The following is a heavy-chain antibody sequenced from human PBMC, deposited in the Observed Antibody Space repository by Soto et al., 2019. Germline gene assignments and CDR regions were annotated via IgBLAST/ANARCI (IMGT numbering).Heavy chain of an antibody. CDR1: GGTFTYYG. CDR2: IIPIIGPA. CDR3: ARYLCTTIAGPPRRETYGGLDP. D-gene: IGHD3-22*01. Sequence: QVQLVQSGAEVKRPGSSVKLSCKASGGTFTYYGISWVRQAPGQGLEWMGGIIPIIGPATYAQKFQGRLTITADQSTSTDYMELSSLGSEDTALYYCARYLCTTIAGPPRRETYGGLDPWGQGTLVTVSS. J-gene: IGHJ5*02. V-gene: IGHV1-69*01.